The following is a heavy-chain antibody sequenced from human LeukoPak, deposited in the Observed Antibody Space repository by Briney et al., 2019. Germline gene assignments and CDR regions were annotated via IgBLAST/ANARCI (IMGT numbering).Heavy chain of an antibody. Sequence: PGGSLRLSCAASGITFSSYGMSWVRQAPGKGLEWVSSISSTGGTTYYADSVKGRFTISRDNAKNSLYLQMNSLRAEDTAVYYCAREFQQQQPNDYWGQGTLVTVSS. CDR3: AREFQQQQPNDY. CDR2: ISSTGGTT. CDR1: GITFSSYG. D-gene: IGHD6-13*01. V-gene: IGHV3-48*04. J-gene: IGHJ4*02.